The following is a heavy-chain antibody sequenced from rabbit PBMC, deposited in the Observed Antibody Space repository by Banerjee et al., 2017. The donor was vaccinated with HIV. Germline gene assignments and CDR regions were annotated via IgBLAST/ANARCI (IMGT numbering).Heavy chain of an antibody. Sequence: QQQLVESGGGLVQPEGSLTLTCTASGFSFSNTYWICWVRQAPGKGLEWIGCIYSGNGGDTFYASWAKGRFTISKTSSTTVTLQMTSLTDADTATYICARRSDSDRGWDLRGQGTLVTVS. CDR1: GFSFSNTYW. V-gene: IGHV1S45*01. CDR2: IYSGNGGDT. D-gene: IGHD7-1*01. J-gene: IGHJ4*01. CDR3: ARRSDSDRGWDL.